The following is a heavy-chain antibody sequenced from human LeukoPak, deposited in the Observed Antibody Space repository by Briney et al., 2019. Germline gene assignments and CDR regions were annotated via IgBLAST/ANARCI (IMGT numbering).Heavy chain of an antibody. Sequence: GGSLRLSCAGSGFTFNTYAMTWVRQAPGKGLEWVAAISGSGGTTYYADSVKGRFTISRDNSNNTLFVQMNNLRAEDTAIYYCARRGYTSAWDYWGQGTLVTVSS. CDR3: ARRGYTSAWDY. V-gene: IGHV3-23*01. CDR2: ISGSGGTT. J-gene: IGHJ4*02. D-gene: IGHD6-19*01. CDR1: GFTFNTYA.